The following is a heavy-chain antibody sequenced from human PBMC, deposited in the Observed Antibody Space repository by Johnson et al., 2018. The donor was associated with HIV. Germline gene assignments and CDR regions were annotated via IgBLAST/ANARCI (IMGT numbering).Heavy chain of an antibody. V-gene: IGHV3-30*04. J-gene: IGHJ3*02. CDR2: TAYEELKK. CDR1: GFTFSSYA. Sequence: QMMLVESGGGVVQPGRSLRLSCAASGFTFSSYAMHWVRQAPGKGLEWVAVTAYEELKKNDADSVKGRFTISRDNSKNTLYLQMNSLRIEDTAVYYCARDRFGSGRPNAFDIGGQGTMVTVSS. CDR3: ARDRFGSGRPNAFDI. D-gene: IGHD3-10*01.